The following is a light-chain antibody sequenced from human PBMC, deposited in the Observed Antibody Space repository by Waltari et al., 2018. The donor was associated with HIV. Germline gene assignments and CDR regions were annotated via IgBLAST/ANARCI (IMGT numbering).Light chain of an antibody. Sequence: QSALTQPASVSGSPGQSITISCTGTSSDVGGYNSVSWYQQHPGKDPKLMIYEVSNRPSGVSNRFSGSKSGNTASLTISGLQAEDEADYYCSSYTSSSTWVFGGGTKLTVL. J-gene: IGLJ3*02. CDR2: EVS. CDR1: SSDVGGYNS. V-gene: IGLV2-14*01. CDR3: SSYTSSSTWV.